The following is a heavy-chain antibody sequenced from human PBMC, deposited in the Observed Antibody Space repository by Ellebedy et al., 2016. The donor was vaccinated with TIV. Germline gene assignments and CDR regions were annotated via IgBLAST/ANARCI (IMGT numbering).Heavy chain of an antibody. D-gene: IGHD5-12*01. CDR1: GFTFSSYS. J-gene: IGHJ4*02. CDR3: AKEAGYSGYEKYYFDY. Sequence: GGSLRLSXAASGFTFSSYSMNWVRQAPGKGLEWVSYISSSSSTIYYADSVKGRFTISRDNSKNTLYLQMNSLRAEDTAVYYCAKEAGYSGYEKYYFDYWGQGTLVTVSS. V-gene: IGHV3-48*01. CDR2: ISSSSSTI.